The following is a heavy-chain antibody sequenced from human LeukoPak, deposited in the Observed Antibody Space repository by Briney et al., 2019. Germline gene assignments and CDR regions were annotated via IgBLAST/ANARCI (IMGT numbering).Heavy chain of an antibody. V-gene: IGHV1-2*02. CDR1: GGTFSSYA. D-gene: IGHD6-13*01. CDR2: INPKSGAA. Sequence: ASVKVSCKASGGTFSSYAISWVRQAPGQGLEWLGWINPKSGAADYAQQFRGRVTMTRDTSINTDYMEMKRVTSDDTAVYYCARGAEAETSPLDFWGQGTLVIVS. J-gene: IGHJ4*02. CDR3: ARGAEAETSPLDF.